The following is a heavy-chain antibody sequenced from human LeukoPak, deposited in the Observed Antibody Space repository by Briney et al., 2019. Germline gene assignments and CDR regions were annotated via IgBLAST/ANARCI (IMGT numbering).Heavy chain of an antibody. J-gene: IGHJ4*02. CDR3: ARPQTMGSSSPLGY. D-gene: IGHD2-2*01. V-gene: IGHV4-59*01. Sequence: SETLSLTCTVSGGSISSYYWIWIRQPPGKGLEWIGDINYSGRTNYNPSLKSRVITSLDTSKNQISLKLSSVTAADTAVYYCARPQTMGSSSPLGYWGQGTLVTVSS. CDR1: GGSISSYY. CDR2: INYSGRT.